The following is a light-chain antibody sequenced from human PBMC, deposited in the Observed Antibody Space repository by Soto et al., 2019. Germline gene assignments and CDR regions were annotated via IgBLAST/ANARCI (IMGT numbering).Light chain of an antibody. CDR2: KNN. V-gene: IGLV1-40*01. Sequence: QSVLTQPPSVSGAPGQTITMSCTGSGSNVGASYDVHWYQVLPGAGPRLLIYKNNNRPSVVPDRFSGSKSGTSASLAITGLRAEDEADYYCQSYDNILSGPLFGGGTKVTVL. CDR1: GSNVGASYD. CDR3: QSYDNILSGPL. J-gene: IGLJ3*02.